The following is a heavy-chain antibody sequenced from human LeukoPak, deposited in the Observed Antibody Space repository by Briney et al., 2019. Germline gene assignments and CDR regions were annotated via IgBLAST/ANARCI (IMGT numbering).Heavy chain of an antibody. J-gene: IGHJ5*02. CDR3: AKGAYGDYPNWFDP. CDR1: GFTFDNYA. V-gene: IGHV3-23*01. CDR2: ISGSGGTT. Sequence: PGGSLRLSCAASGFTFDNYAMPWVRQAPGKGLEWVSSISGSGGTTYYADSVKGRFIMSRDNSKKTLYLHMHTLRAGDTAVYYCAKGAYGDYPNWFDPWGQGTLVTVSS. D-gene: IGHD4-17*01.